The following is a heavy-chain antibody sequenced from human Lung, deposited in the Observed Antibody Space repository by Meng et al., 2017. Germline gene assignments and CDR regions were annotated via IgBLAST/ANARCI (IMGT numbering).Heavy chain of an antibody. J-gene: IGHJ2*01. CDR2: MSFDGAQI. CDR1: GFTFNTYA. CDR3: ARDKPPNDV. Sequence: QGGLVESGGGVVQPGGSLRLSCAASGFTFNTYAMHRVRQAPGKGLEWVSLMSFDGAQIYYSDSVRGRFTISRDNSKNTLYLQMNSLRAEDTAVYYCARDKPPNDVWGRGTLVTVSS. V-gene: IGHV3-30*01.